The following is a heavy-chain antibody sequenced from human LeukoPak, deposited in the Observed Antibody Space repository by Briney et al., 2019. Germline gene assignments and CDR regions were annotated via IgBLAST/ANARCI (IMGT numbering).Heavy chain of an antibody. CDR2: IYTSGST. CDR3: AREGYSGHDFIY. V-gene: IGHV4-61*02. D-gene: IGHD5-12*01. CDR1: GGSISSGSYY. J-gene: IGHJ4*02. Sequence: SQTLSLTCTVSGGSISSGSYYWSWIRQPAGKGLEWIGRIYTSGSTNYNPSLKSRVTISVDTSKNQFSLKLSSVTAADTAVYYCAREGYSGHDFIYWGQGTLVTVSS.